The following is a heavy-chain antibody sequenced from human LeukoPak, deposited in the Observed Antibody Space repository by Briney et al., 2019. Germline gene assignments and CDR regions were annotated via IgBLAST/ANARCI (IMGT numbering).Heavy chain of an antibody. J-gene: IGHJ4*02. Sequence: PSETLSLTCTVSGGSMTDYYWSWIRQPPGKGLEWLGYIFHTGTTTYNPSLKSRVTISVDTSKNQFSLKLKSVTAADTAVFYCARHVLGDGDKNVRIDHWGQGTLVTVSS. CDR1: GGSMTDYY. D-gene: IGHD5-24*01. CDR2: IFHTGTT. CDR3: ARHVLGDGDKNVRIDH. V-gene: IGHV4-59*08.